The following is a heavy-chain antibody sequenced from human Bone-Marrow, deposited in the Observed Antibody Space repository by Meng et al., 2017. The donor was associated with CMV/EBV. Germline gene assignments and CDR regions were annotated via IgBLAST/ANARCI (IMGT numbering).Heavy chain of an antibody. D-gene: IGHD3-16*01. J-gene: IGHJ4*02. V-gene: IGHV4-4*02. Sequence: GSLRLSCDVSGDSVSNRNWWTWVRQPPGKGLEWIGEIDHSGNTNYNPSLNNQVSVSADKARNQFSLKLTSVTAADTDVYYCTRRSRLGAEGQKGYDYWGQGTLVTVSS. CDR3: TRRSRLGAEGQKGYDY. CDR1: GDSVSNRNW. CDR2: IDHSGNT.